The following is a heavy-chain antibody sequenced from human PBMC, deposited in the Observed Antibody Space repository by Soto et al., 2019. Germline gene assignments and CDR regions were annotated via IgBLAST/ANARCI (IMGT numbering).Heavy chain of an antibody. CDR2: INPKSGGA. V-gene: IGHV1-2*02. J-gene: IGHJ4*01. CDR3: AREYNWIYQGGSVY. Sequence: ASVKVSCKASGYRFIDYFMHWVRRAPGQGLEWMGWINPKSGGAKIAQKFQGRTTITRDQSINTVFMELSSLTSDDTAGYFCAREYNWIYQGGSVYWGLGTLVTVSS. CDR1: GYRFIDYF. D-gene: IGHD1-20*01.